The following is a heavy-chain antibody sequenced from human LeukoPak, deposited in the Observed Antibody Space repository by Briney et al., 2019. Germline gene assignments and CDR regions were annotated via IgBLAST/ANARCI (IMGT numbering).Heavy chain of an antibody. Sequence: GGSLRLSCAASGFTVSSNYMSWVRQAPGKGLEWVSVIYSGGSTYYADSVKGRFTISRDNSKNTLYLQMSSLRAEDTAVYYCAREEHGGKDAFDIWGQGTMVTVSS. CDR2: IYSGGST. J-gene: IGHJ3*02. V-gene: IGHV3-66*01. CDR1: GFTVSSNY. D-gene: IGHD4-23*01. CDR3: AREEHGGKDAFDI.